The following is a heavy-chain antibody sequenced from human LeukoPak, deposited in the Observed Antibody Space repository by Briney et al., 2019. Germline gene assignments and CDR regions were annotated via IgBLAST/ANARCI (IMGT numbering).Heavy chain of an antibody. V-gene: IGHV3-11*04. CDR3: AREGYVWGSYRFKDAFDI. Sequence: GGSLRLSCAASGFTFSDYYMSWIRQAPGKGLEWVSYISSSGSTIYYADSVKGRFTISRDNAKNSLYLQMNSLRAEDTAVYYCAREGYVWGSYRFKDAFDIWGQGTMVTVSS. J-gene: IGHJ3*02. CDR1: GFTFSDYY. D-gene: IGHD3-16*02. CDR2: ISSSGSTI.